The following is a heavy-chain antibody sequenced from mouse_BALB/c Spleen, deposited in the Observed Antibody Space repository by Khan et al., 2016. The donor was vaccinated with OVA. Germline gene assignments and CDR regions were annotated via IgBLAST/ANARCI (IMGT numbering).Heavy chain of an antibody. J-gene: IGHJ4*01. CDR3: ARTTTVYTMDY. D-gene: IGHD1-1*01. V-gene: IGHV1-4*01. CDR2: INPSSGYT. CDR1: GYTFTSNT. Sequence: QIQLVQSGAELARPGASVKMSCKASGYTFTSNTMHWVKQRPGQGLEWIGYINPSSGYTNYNQNFKDKATLTADKSSSTAYMQLSSLTSEDSAVYYCARTTTVYTMDYWGQGTSVTVSS.